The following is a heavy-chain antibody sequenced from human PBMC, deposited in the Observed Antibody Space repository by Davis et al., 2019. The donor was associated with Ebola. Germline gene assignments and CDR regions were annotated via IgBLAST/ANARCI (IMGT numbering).Heavy chain of an antibody. Sequence: SVTVSCKASGGTFSSYAISWVRQAPGQGLEWMGGIIPIFGTANYAQKFQGRVTITADESTSTAYMELSSLRSEDKAVYYCARELSEGPIYGSGESNFDYWGQGTLVTVSS. J-gene: IGHJ4*02. CDR1: GGTFSSYA. CDR3: ARELSEGPIYGSGESNFDY. V-gene: IGHV1-69*13. D-gene: IGHD3-10*01. CDR2: IIPIFGTA.